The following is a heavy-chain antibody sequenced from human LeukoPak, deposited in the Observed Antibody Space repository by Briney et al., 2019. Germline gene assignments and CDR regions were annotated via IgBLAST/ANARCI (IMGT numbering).Heavy chain of an antibody. D-gene: IGHD2-21*02. CDR1: GDSLRKSTFY. J-gene: IGHJ4*02. CDR2: NSGGA. V-gene: IGHV4-39*07. Sequence: SETLSLTCTVSGDSLRKSTFYWVWIRQPPGKGLEWIGSNSGGADYNPSLQSRVTISVDTSKNEFSPKVRSVTAADTAVYFCARTHCEGDCFSAIRYWGQGTPVTVSS. CDR3: ARTHCEGDCFSAIRY.